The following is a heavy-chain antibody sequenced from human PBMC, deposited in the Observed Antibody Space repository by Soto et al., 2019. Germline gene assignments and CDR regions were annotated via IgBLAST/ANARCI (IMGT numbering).Heavy chain of an antibody. CDR2: IKSDGTST. CDR3: VRYRSTYKDY. CDR1: GFTFSSYW. Sequence: EVQLVESGGGLVQPGGSLRLSCAASGFTFSSYWMHWVRQVPGKRLVWVSRIKSDGTSTDYADSVKGRLTISRDNAKNRLYLQMTSLRVEETAVYYCVRYRSTYKDYWGQGTLVTVSS. D-gene: IGHD2-2*01. V-gene: IGHV3-74*01. J-gene: IGHJ4*02.